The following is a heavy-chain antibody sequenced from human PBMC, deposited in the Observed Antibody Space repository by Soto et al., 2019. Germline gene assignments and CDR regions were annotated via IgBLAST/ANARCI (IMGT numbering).Heavy chain of an antibody. CDR3: ARDDDYVVGS. CDR2: IYYSGST. J-gene: IGHJ5*02. CDR1: GGSISSGGYY. V-gene: IGHV4-31*03. D-gene: IGHD3-16*01. Sequence: QVQLQESGPGLVKPSQTLSLTCTVSGGSISSGGYYWSWIRQHPGKGLEWIGYIYYSGSTYYNPSLKRRDTISVDTSKNQCSLKLSSVTAADTSVYSCARDDDYVVGSWGQGTLVTVSS.